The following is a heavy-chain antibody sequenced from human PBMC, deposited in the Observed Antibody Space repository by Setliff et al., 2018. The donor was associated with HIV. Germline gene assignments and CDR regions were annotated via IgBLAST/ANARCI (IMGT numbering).Heavy chain of an antibody. Sequence: PGGSLRLSCAASGFAFSSYAMRWVRQAPGKGLEWVSAISGSGGSTYYADSVKGRFTISRDNSKNTLYLQMNSLRAEDTAVYYCAKVTSGSYYFDYWGQGTLVTVSS. J-gene: IGHJ4*02. CDR2: ISGSGGST. V-gene: IGHV3-23*01. D-gene: IGHD6-19*01. CDR3: AKVTSGSYYFDY. CDR1: GFAFSSYA.